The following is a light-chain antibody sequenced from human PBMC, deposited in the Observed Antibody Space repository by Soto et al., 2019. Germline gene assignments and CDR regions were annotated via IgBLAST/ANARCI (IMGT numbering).Light chain of an antibody. J-gene: IGLJ1*01. CDR3: SSYTSSSTYV. CDR1: SSDVGRYNY. Sequence: QSVLTQPASVSGSPGQSITISCTGTSSDVGRYNYVSWYQQHPGKVPKLIIYEVSNRASGVSNRFSGSKSGNTASLTISGLQAEDEADYYCSSYTSSSTYVFGTGTKVTVL. CDR2: EVS. V-gene: IGLV2-14*01.